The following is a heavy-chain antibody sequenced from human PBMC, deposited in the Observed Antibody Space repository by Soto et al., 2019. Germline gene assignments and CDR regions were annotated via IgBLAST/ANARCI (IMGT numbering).Heavy chain of an antibody. Sequence: SETLSLTCTVSGGSISSYYWSWIRQPPGKGLEWIGYIYYSGSTNYNPSLKSRVTISVDTSKNQFSLELSSVTAADTAVYYCARGGYTGYSSPYDAFDIWGQGTMVTVSS. CDR2: IYYSGST. J-gene: IGHJ3*02. D-gene: IGHD6-13*01. CDR3: ARGGYTGYSSPYDAFDI. CDR1: GGSISSYY. V-gene: IGHV4-59*01.